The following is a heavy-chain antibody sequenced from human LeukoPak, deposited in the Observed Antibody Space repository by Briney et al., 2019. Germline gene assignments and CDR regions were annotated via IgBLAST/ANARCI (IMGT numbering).Heavy chain of an antibody. V-gene: IGHV1-2*02. Sequence: ASVKVSCKASGYTFIDYYMHWVRQAPEQGLEWMGRINPNSGDTKYAQKFQGRVTMTRDTSISTAYMELSRLRSDDTAVYYCARDTARITIFGVAKYMDVWGKGTTVTVSS. CDR2: INPNSGDT. CDR1: GYTFIDYY. D-gene: IGHD3-3*01. J-gene: IGHJ6*03. CDR3: ARDTARITIFGVAKYMDV.